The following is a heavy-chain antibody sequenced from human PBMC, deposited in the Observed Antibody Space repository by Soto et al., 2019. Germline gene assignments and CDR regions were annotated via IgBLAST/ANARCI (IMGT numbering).Heavy chain of an antibody. CDR2: IIPIFGTA. CDR1: GGTFSSYA. V-gene: IGHV1-69*13. Sequence: SVKVSCKASGGTFSSYAISWVRQAPGQGLEWMGGIIPIFGTANYAQKFQGRVTITADESTSTAYMELSSLRSEDTAVYYCARAINSIFGVVIANYYYYGMDVWGQGTKVTVSS. D-gene: IGHD3-3*01. J-gene: IGHJ6*02. CDR3: ARAINSIFGVVIANYYYYGMDV.